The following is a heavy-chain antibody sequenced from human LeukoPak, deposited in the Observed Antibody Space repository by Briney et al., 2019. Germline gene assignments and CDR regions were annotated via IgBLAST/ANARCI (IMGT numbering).Heavy chain of an antibody. CDR2: ISYDGSNK. CDR1: GFTFNNFA. V-gene: IGHV3-30-3*01. Sequence: GRSLRLSCAASGFTFNNFAMHWVRQAPGKGLEGVAVISYDGSNKYCADSVKGRFTISRDNSKNTLYLQMNSLRAEDTAVYYCARPLTTGESRGYFDYWGQGTLVTVSS. J-gene: IGHJ4*02. CDR3: ARPLTTGESRGYFDY. D-gene: IGHD7-27*01.